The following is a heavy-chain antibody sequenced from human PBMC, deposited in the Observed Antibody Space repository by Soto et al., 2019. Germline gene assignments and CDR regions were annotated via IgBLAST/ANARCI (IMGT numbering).Heavy chain of an antibody. V-gene: IGHV4-31*03. CDR2: FYYSGT. J-gene: IGHJ4*02. CDR1: GGSVSSDNYY. CDR3: AGHSGSPYFFDY. D-gene: IGHD3-10*01. Sequence: SSETLSLTCTVSGGSVSSDNYYWSWIRHHPGKGLEWIGCFYYSGTYYNPSLKSRVTISIDTSKNQFSLNLSSVTAADTAVYYCAGHSGSPYFFDYWGQGTLVTVSS.